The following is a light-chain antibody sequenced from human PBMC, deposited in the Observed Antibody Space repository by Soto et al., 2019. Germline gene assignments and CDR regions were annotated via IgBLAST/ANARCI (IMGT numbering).Light chain of an antibody. J-gene: IGLJ2*01. CDR2: EHN. V-gene: IGLV1-51*01. Sequence: QSVLTQPPSVSAAPGLKVTISCSGSTSNIGVNYVSWYQQVPGTAPKLLIYEHNKRPSGIPDRFSGSKSGTSATLGITGLQTGDEGDYYCCSYALGSTLVFGGGTKLTVL. CDR3: CSYALGSTLV. CDR1: TSNIGVNY.